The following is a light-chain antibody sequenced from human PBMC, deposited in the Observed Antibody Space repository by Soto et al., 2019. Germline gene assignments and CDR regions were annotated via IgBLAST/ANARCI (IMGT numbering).Light chain of an antibody. Sequence: EIVLTQSPGTLSLSPGERATLSCRASQSFISNLAWYQQKPGQAPRLLIYGASTRATGIPARFSGSGSGTEFSLTINSLQSEDFAVYYCQEYNTWPWTFGQGTKVDIK. V-gene: IGKV3-15*01. J-gene: IGKJ1*01. CDR1: QSFISN. CDR3: QEYNTWPWT. CDR2: GAS.